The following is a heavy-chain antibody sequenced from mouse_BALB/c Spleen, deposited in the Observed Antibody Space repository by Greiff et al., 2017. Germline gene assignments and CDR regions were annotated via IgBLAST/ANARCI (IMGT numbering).Heavy chain of an antibody. V-gene: IGHV5-6-3*01. CDR3: ARELGAMDY. D-gene: IGHD3-3*01. J-gene: IGHJ4*01. CDR2: INSNGGST. CDR1: GFTFSSYG. Sequence: EVNVVESGGGLVQPGGSLKLSCAASGFTFSSYGMSWVRQTPDKRLELVATINSNGGSTYYPDSVKGRFTISRDNAKNTLYLQMSSLKSEDTAMYYCARELGAMDYWGQGTSVTVSS.